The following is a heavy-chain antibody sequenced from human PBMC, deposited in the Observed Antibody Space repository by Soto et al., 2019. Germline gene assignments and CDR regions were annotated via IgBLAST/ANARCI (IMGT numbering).Heavy chain of an antibody. CDR3: ASRSSFGGPDYYGMDV. Sequence: PGESLKISCKGSGYSFTSYWIGWVRQMPGKGLEWMGIIYPGDSDTRYSPSFQGQVTISADKSISTAYLQWSSLKASDTAMYYCASRSSFGGPDYYGMDVWGQGTTVTVSS. D-gene: IGHD6-6*01. CDR2: IYPGDSDT. J-gene: IGHJ6*02. V-gene: IGHV5-51*01. CDR1: GYSFTSYW.